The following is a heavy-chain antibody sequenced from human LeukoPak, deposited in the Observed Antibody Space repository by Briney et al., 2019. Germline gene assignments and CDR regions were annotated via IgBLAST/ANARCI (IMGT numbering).Heavy chain of an antibody. J-gene: IGHJ4*02. Sequence: SETLSLTCTASGYSISNNFYWAWIRQSPGKGREWSVSINHSRSTYYNPSLKSRVTISVDTSKNQFSLKLSPVTAADTAVYYCVRSDDFWSGYCGYWGQGTLVTVSS. CDR1: GYSISNNFY. V-gene: IGHV4-38-2*02. CDR2: INHSRST. CDR3: VRSDDFWSGYCGY. D-gene: IGHD3-3*01.